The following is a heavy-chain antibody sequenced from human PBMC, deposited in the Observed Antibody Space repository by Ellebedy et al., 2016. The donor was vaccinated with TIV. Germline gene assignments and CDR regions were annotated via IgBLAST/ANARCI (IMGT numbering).Heavy chain of an antibody. CDR1: GFIPGGYA. D-gene: IGHD3-9*01. CDR3: AKVKTGYYLYYFDS. V-gene: IGHV3-23*01. CDR2: VSGSGGAT. J-gene: IGHJ4*02. Sequence: GGSLRLSCTASGFIPGGYAMNWVRQAPGKGLEWVSGVSGSGGATYYADSVKGRFTISRDDPKSTLYLQMNSLRAEDSAVYYCAKVKTGYYLYYFDSWGQGTLVTVSS.